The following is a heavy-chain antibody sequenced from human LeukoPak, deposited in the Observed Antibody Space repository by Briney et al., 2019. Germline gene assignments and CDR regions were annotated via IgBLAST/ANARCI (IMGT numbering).Heavy chain of an antibody. CDR1: GLIFSNYA. CDR2: ISYDGSNK. Sequence: PGRSLRLSCAASGLIFSNYAMHWVRQAPGKGREWVAVISYDGSNKYYADSVKGRFTISRDNSKNTLYLQMNSLRVEDTAVYYCAREPYSSGWYFSYYFDYWGQGTLVTVSS. J-gene: IGHJ4*02. V-gene: IGHV3-30-3*01. D-gene: IGHD6-19*01. CDR3: AREPYSSGWYFSYYFDY.